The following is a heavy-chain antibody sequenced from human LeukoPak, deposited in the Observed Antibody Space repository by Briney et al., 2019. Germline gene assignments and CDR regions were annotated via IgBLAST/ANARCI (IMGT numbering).Heavy chain of an antibody. V-gene: IGHV1-2*02. CDR1: GYSFNDKY. J-gene: IGHJ5*02. Sequence: ASAKVSCKASGYSFNDKYLHWVRQAPEQGLEWMGSINPNSGGTNYAQKFQGRVTMTTDTSMSTAYMELSRLTSDDTAVYYCARAGGRSWFDPWGQGTLVTVSS. CDR2: INPNSGGT. CDR3: ARAGGRSWFDP.